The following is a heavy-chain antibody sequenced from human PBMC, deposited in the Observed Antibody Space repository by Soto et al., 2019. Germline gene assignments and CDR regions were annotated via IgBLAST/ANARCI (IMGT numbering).Heavy chain of an antibody. CDR2: IAPSVGST. J-gene: IGHJ3*02. CDR3: ASEKGGFDI. D-gene: IGHD2-15*01. CDR1: GYIFTSHY. Sequence: GASVKVSCKASGYIFTSHYMHWMRQAPGQGLEWMGFIAPSVGSTTYAQMFQGRVTMTRDTSSSSVYMELSSLRSEDTAMYYCASEKGGFDIWGQGTVVTVSS. V-gene: IGHV1-46*01.